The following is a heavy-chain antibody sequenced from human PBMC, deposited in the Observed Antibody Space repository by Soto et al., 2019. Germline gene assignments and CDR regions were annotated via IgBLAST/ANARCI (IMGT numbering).Heavy chain of an antibody. D-gene: IGHD3-22*01. CDR2: INSDGSST. J-gene: IGHJ4*02. V-gene: IGHV3-74*01. CDR3: AKNPGYYYDSTGYHFDY. CDR1: GFPFNSYW. Sequence: HPGGSMRLSCAASGFPFNSYWMHWVRQAPGKGLVWVSRINSDGSSTSYADSVKGRFTISRDNAKNTLYLQMNSLRAEDTAVYYCAKNPGYYYDSTGYHFDYWGQGTLVTVSS.